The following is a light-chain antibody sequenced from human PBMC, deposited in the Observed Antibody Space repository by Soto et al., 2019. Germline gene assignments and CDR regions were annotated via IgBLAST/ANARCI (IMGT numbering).Light chain of an antibody. J-gene: IGLJ1*01. CDR1: NIGSQS. Sequence: SYELTQSPSLSVAPGQTASMTCGGSNIGSQSVHWYQQKPGQAPVLVVYDDRDRPSGIPERFSGSNSGNTATLTISRVEAGDEADYYCQVWDSHSDHYVFGPGTKVT. CDR2: DDR. V-gene: IGLV3-21*02. CDR3: QVWDSHSDHYV.